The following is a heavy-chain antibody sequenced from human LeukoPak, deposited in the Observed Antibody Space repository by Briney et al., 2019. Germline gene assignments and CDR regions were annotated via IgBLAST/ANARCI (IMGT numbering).Heavy chain of an antibody. CDR1: GYTFTSYY. V-gene: IGHV1-46*01. CDR2: INPSGGST. D-gene: IGHD2-15*01. J-gene: IGHJ4*02. Sequence: ASVKVSCKASGYTFTSYYMHWVRRAPGQGLEWMGIINPSGGSTSYAQKFQGRVTMTRDMSTSTVYMELSSLRSEDTAVYYCARVSCSGGCHLDYRGQGTLVTVSS. CDR3: ARVSCSGGCHLDY.